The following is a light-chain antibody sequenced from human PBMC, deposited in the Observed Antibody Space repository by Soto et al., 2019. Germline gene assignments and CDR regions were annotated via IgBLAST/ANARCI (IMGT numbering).Light chain of an antibody. CDR3: QQYRDLPQT. V-gene: IGKV3-20*01. Sequence: DIVLTQSPGTLSLSPGETATLSCRASQSVRSNYLAWYQQKPGQAPRLLIYNSSTRATGIPDRFSGSGSGTDFTLTISRLEPEDFALYYCQQYRDLPQTFGQGTQVEIK. CDR2: NSS. CDR1: QSVRSNY. J-gene: IGKJ1*01.